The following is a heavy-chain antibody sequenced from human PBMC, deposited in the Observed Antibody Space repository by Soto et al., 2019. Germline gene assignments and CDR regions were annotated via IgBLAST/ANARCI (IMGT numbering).Heavy chain of an antibody. D-gene: IGHD3-3*01. CDR1: GGSISSSSYY. V-gene: IGHV4-39*01. Sequence: SETLSLTSTVSGGSISSSSYYWGWIRQPPGKGLEWIGSIYYSGSTYYNPSLKSRVTISVDTSKNQFSLRAEDTAVYYCAKASTIFGVVPDLYYYGMDVWGQGTTVTVSS. J-gene: IGHJ6*02. CDR3: AKASTIFGVVPDLYYYGMDV. CDR2: IYYSGST.